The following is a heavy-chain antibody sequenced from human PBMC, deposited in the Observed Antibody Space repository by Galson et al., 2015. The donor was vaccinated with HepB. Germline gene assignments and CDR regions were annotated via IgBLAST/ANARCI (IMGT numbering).Heavy chain of an antibody. CDR2: IIPIFGTA. Sequence: SVKVSCKASGGTFSSYAISWVRQAPGQGLECMGGIIPIFGTANYAQKFQGRVTITADESTSTAYMELSSLRSEDTAVYYCARGGWHETSSSIPHTIAVAGGKGYYYYYGMDVWGQGTTVTVSS. V-gene: IGHV1-69*13. CDR1: GGTFSSYA. J-gene: IGHJ6*02. CDR3: ARGGWHETSSSIPHTIAVAGGKGYYYYYGMDV. D-gene: IGHD6-19*01.